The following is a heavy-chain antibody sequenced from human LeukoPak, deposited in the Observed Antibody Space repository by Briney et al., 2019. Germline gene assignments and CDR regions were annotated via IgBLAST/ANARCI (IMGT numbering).Heavy chain of an antibody. J-gene: IGHJ6*03. CDR2: IYYSGST. CDR1: GGSISSSSYY. Sequence: SETPSLTCTVSGGSISSSSYYWGWIRQPPGKGLEWIGSIYYSGSTYYNPSLKSRVTISVDTSKNQFSLKLSSVTAADTAVYYCARSTSHEYYYYYMDVWGKGTTVTVSS. CDR3: ARSTSHEYYYYYMDV. V-gene: IGHV4-39*01.